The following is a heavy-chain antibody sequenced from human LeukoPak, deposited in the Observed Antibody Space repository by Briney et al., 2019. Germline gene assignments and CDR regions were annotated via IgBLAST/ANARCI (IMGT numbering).Heavy chain of an antibody. CDR2: IHYSGST. CDR3: ARWYSSGWAFDY. Sequence: SETLSLTCTVSGGTISSYYWNWIRQPPGKGLEWIGYIHYSGSTKYNPSLKSRVTISVDTSKNQFSLKLSSVTAADTAVYYRARWYSSGWAFDYWGQGTLVTVSS. V-gene: IGHV4-59*08. D-gene: IGHD6-19*01. J-gene: IGHJ4*02. CDR1: GGTISSYY.